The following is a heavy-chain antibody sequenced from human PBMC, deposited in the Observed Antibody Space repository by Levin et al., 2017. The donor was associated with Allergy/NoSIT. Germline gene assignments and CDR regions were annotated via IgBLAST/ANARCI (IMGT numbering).Heavy chain of an antibody. V-gene: IGHV1-69*13. CDR3: ASQTAAAGTGASFDY. D-gene: IGHD6-13*01. CDR1: GGTFSSYT. CDR2: IIPIFGTP. Sequence: GASVKVSCKTSGGTFSSYTLNWVRQAPGQGLEWMGGIIPIFGTPNYAQKFQGRVTITADESTSTAYMELSSLRSEDTAVYYCASQTAAAGTGASFDYWGQGTLVTVSS. J-gene: IGHJ4*02.